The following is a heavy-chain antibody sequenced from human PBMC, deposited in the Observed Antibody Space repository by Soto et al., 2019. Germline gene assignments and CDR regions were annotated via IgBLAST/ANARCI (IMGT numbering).Heavy chain of an antibody. CDR2: IYHSGST. V-gene: IGHV4-4*02. CDR3: ARDQGGVVVVAATPERYGMDV. J-gene: IGHJ6*02. CDR1: GGSIRSSNL. D-gene: IGHD2-15*01. Sequence: SETLSLTCAVSGGSIRSSNLWSWVRQPPGKGLEWIGEIYHSGSTNYNPSLKSRVTISVDKSKNQFPLKLSSVTAADTAVYYCARDQGGVVVVAATPERYGMDVWGQGTTVTVS.